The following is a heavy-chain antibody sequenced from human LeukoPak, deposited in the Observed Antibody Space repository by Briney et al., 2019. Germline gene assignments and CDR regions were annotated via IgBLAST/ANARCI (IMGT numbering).Heavy chain of an antibody. V-gene: IGHV3-30*02. J-gene: IGHJ4*02. CDR3: AKDGIAAWTFDY. CDR1: GFTLSSYG. CDR2: IRYDGSNK. D-gene: IGHD6-13*01. Sequence: GGSLRLSCAASGFTLSSYGMHWVRQAPGKGLEWVAFIRYDGSNKYYADSVKGRFTISRDNSKNTLYLQMNSLRAEYTAVYYCAKDGIAAWTFDYWGQGTLVTVSS.